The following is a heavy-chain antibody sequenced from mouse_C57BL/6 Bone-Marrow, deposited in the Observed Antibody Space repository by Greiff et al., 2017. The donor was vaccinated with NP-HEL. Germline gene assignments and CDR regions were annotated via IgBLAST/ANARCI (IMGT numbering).Heavy chain of an antibody. CDR3: ASSWFAY. J-gene: IGHJ3*01. CDR1: GYTFTSYG. V-gene: IGHV1-81*01. Sequence: QFQLQQSGAELARPGASVKLSCKASGYTFTSYGISWVKQRTGQGLEWIGEIYPRSGNTYYNEKFKGKATLTADKSSSTAYMELRSLTSEDSAVYFCASSWFAYWGQGTLVTVSA. CDR2: IYPRSGNT.